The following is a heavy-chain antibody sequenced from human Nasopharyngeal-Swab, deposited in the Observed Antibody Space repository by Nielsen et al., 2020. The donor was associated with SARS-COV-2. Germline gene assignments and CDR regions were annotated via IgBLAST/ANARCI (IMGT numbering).Heavy chain of an antibody. Sequence: LRLSCTVSGGSISSGGYYWSWIRQHPGKGLEWIGYIYYSGSTYYNPSLKSRVTISVDTSKNQFSLKLSSVTAADTAVYYCAGSTVAYYFDYWGQGTLVTVSS. V-gene: IGHV4-31*03. D-gene: IGHD4-23*01. J-gene: IGHJ4*02. CDR2: IYYSGST. CDR3: AGSTVAYYFDY. CDR1: GGSISSGGYY.